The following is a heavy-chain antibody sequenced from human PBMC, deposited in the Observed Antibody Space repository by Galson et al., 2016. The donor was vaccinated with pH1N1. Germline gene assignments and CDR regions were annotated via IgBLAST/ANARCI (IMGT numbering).Heavy chain of an antibody. J-gene: IGHJ4*02. CDR1: GFTFNKYA. CDR3: AKVPRRGFNAYGVDD. CDR2: ISGSGRDT. V-gene: IGHV3-23*01. Sequence: SLRLSCAASGFTFNKYAMTWVRQAPGKGLEWVSAISGSGRDTYYADSVKGRFTISRDNSKDTVYLQMNSLTVEDTAIYYCAKVPRRGFNAYGVDDWGQGTLFTVAS. D-gene: IGHD5-12*01.